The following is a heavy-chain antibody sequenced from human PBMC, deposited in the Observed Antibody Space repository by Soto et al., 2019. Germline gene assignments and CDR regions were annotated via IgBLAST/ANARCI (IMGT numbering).Heavy chain of an antibody. V-gene: IGHV1-2*04. CDR1: GYTFTDYY. Sequence: QVQLVQSGAEVKKPGASVTVSCKASGYTFTDYYIFWVRQAPGQGLEWMGRINSNTGDTKYAQNFQGWVTMTRDMSVNTAYMELRSLKSNDTAVYYCAMTLGGADYLQFWGHGTLVTVSS. J-gene: IGHJ1*01. D-gene: IGHD3-16*01. CDR2: INSNTGDT. CDR3: AMTLGGADYLQF.